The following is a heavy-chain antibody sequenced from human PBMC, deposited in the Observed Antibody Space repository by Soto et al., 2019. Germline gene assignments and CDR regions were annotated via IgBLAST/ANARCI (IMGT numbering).Heavy chain of an antibody. CDR1: GYTFTSYG. V-gene: IGHV1-18*04. D-gene: IGHD1-26*01. J-gene: IGHJ6*02. CDR3: ARDHGGSYYYYGMDV. CDR2: ISAYNGNT. Sequence: ASVKVSCKASGYTFTSYGISWVRQAPGQGLELMGWISAYNGNTNYAQKIQGRVTMTTXXXXXXAXMXLXXXXSDXTAVYYCARDHGGSYYYYGMDVWGQGTTGTVS.